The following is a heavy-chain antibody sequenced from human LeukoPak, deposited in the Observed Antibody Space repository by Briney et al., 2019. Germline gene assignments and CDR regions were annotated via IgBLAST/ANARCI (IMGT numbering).Heavy chain of an antibody. CDR1: VGSISSGGYY. Sequence: SETLSLTCTVSVGSISSGGYYWSWIRQHPGKGLEWIGYIYYSGSTYYNPSLKSRVTISVDTSKNQFSLKLSSVTAADTAVYYCARVLGATDAFDIWGQGTMVTVSS. D-gene: IGHD3-3*01. CDR3: ARVLGATDAFDI. J-gene: IGHJ3*02. V-gene: IGHV4-31*03. CDR2: IYYSGST.